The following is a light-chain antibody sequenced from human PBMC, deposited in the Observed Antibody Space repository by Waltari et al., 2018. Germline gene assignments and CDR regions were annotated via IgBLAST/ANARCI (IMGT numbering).Light chain of an antibody. CDR2: LGS. CDR3: MQALQTPIT. V-gene: IGKV2-28*01. CDR1: RSLLHSNGYNY. Sequence: DIVLTQSPLSLTVTPGEPASISCRSSRSLLHSNGYNYLDWYLQKPGQSPQLLIYLGSNRASGVPDRFSGSGSGTDFTLKISRVEAEDVGVYYCMQALQTPITFGPGTKVDIK. J-gene: IGKJ3*01.